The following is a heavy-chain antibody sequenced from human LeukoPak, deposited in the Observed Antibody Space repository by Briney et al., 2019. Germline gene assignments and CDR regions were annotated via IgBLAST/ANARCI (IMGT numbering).Heavy chain of an antibody. Sequence: GGSLRLSCAASGFTFSSYSMNWVRQAPGKGLEWVSSISSSSSYIYYADSVKGRFTISRDNSKNTLYLQMNSLRAEDTAVYYCAKSVRFGECPFDYWGQGTLVTVSS. CDR3: AKSVRFGECPFDY. CDR2: ISSSSSYI. J-gene: IGHJ4*02. CDR1: GFTFSSYS. V-gene: IGHV3-21*01. D-gene: IGHD3-10*01.